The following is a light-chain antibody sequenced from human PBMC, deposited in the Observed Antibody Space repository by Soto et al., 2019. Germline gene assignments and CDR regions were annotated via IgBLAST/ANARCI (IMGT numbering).Light chain of an antibody. CDR3: SAWDDGLNGYV. Sequence: QSALTQPPSASGTPGQRVSISCSGSSSNIGSSTVHWYQQLPGTAPKLLIYGSNQRPSGVPDRFSGSKSGTSASLAISGLQSEDEADYYCSAWDDGLNGYVFGPATQLTVL. J-gene: IGLJ1*01. CDR2: GSN. V-gene: IGLV1-44*01. CDR1: SSNIGSST.